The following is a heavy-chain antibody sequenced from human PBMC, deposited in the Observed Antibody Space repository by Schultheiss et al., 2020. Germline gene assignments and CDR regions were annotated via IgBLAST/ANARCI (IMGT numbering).Heavy chain of an antibody. CDR2: IYPDDSDT. CDR3: ARLSPGPMTTVTTDAFDI. D-gene: IGHD4-17*01. CDR1: GYAFNNYW. J-gene: IGHJ3*02. Sequence: GESLKISCKGSGYAFNNYWIGWVRQMPGEGLEWMGTIYPDDSDTRYSPSFQGQVTISADKSISTAYLQWSSLKASDAAMYYCARLSPGPMTTVTTDAFDIWGQGTMVTVSS. V-gene: IGHV5-51*01.